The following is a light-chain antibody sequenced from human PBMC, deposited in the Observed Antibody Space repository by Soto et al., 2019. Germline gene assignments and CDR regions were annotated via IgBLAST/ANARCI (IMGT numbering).Light chain of an antibody. Sequence: DIQMTQSPSTLSASVGDRVTITCRASQSISSWLAWYQQKPGKAHKRLIYNASTLDSGMISRLIGSGSGTECTLTISAQHTDEFATYYCQQYDICYNTFDGGTKVEFK. CDR3: QQYDICYNT. V-gene: IGKV1-5*03. CDR2: NAS. J-gene: IGKJ4*01. CDR1: QSISSW.